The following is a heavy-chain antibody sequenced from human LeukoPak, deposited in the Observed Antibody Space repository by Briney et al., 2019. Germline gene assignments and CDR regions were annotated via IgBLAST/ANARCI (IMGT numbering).Heavy chain of an antibody. CDR1: GYTFTGYY. J-gene: IGHJ5*02. Sequence: GASVKVSCKASGYTFTGYYMHWVRQAPGQGLEWMGWINPNSGGTNYAQKFQGWVTMTTDTSTSTAYMELRSLRSDDTAVYYCARGGGYCSSTSCYTGIIRGWFDPWGQGTLVTVSS. CDR3: ARGGGYCSSTSCYTGIIRGWFDP. D-gene: IGHD2-2*02. CDR2: INPNSGGT. V-gene: IGHV1-2*04.